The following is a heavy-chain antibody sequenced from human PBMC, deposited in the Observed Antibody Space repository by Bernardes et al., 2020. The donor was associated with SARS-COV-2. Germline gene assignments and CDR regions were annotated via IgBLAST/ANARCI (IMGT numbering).Heavy chain of an antibody. J-gene: IGHJ5*01. CDR2: ISPIFGIT. D-gene: IGHD2-8*01. CDR3: ARGPAQFYCLNGVCREGWFDS. Sequence: SVKVSCKASGGTSYTYAISWVRQAPGQGLEVMGRISPIFGITDYAENFRGRLTFTADHSTSTAYMDLSSLKFADTAVYYCARGPAQFYCLNGVCREGWFDSWGQGTLVTVS. CDR1: GGTSYTYA. V-gene: IGHV1-69*04.